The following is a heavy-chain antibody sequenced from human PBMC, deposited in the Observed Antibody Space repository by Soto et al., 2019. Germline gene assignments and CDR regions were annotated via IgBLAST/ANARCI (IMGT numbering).Heavy chain of an antibody. J-gene: IGHJ3*02. V-gene: IGHV3-9*01. CDR3: AKDQRRLGAVAGTGVDAFDI. D-gene: IGHD6-19*01. CDR1: VFTFDDYA. Sequence: EVQLVESGGGLVQPGRSLRLSCAASVFTFDDYAMHWVRQAPGKGLEWVAGISWNSGSIGYADSVKGRFTISRDNAKNTMYLQMKSLRAEDTAVYYCAKDQRRLGAVAGTGVDAFDILGQGTMVTVSS. CDR2: ISWNSGSI.